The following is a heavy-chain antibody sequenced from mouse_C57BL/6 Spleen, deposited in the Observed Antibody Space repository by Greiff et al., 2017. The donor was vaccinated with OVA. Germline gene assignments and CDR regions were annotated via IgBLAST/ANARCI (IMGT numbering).Heavy chain of an antibody. CDR1: GYSFTGYY. CDR2: INPSTGGT. J-gene: IGHJ4*01. Sequence: EVQLQQSGPELVKPGASVKISCKASGYSFTGYYMNWVKQSPEKSLEWIGEINPSTGGTTYNQKFKAKATLTVDKSSSTAYMQLKSLTSEDSAVYYCAGGSSYYAMDYWGQGTSVTVSS. CDR3: AGGSSYYAMDY. V-gene: IGHV1-42*01. D-gene: IGHD1-1*01.